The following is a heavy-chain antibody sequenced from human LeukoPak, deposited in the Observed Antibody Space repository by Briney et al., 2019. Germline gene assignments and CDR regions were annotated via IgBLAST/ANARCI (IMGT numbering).Heavy chain of an antibody. D-gene: IGHD2-2*02. CDR1: GGSLSSYN. CDR2: IYSSVST. J-gene: IGHJ5*02. CDR3: ARAGIWGPIRGNWFDP. Sequence: SETLSLTCTDSGGSLSSYNWSWIRQPPGKGLEWIGHIYSSVSTNCSPTLKGRVAISVDTSKIQCSLKLSSVTAADTAVYYCARAGIWGPIRGNWFDPWGQGTLVTVSS. V-gene: IGHV4-4*09.